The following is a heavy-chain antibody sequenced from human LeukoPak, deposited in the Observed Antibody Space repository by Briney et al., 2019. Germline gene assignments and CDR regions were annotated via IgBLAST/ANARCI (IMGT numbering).Heavy chain of an antibody. D-gene: IGHD3-10*01. CDR3: AKDYRGSDPMFDF. Sequence: GGSLRLSCVASGFTFSSYAMSWVRQAPGRGLEWVSGINGTGHETWYSDSVKGRFTISRDNSKNPLYLQMNSLRAEDTAVYHCAKDYRGSDPMFDFWGQGTLIPVSS. V-gene: IGHV3-23*01. CDR2: INGTGHET. CDR1: GFTFSSYA. J-gene: IGHJ4*02.